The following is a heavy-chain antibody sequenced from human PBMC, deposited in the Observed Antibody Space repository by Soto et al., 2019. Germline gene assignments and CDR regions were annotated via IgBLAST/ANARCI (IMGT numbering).Heavy chain of an antibody. Sequence: PSQTLSLTCAISGDSVSSNSAAWSWIRQSPSRGLEWLGRTYSRSKWSNDYAVSVKSRITINPDTSKNQFSLQLNSVTPEDTAVYYCARGTVVVAATRVYYYYIDVWGKGTAVTVSS. CDR1: GDSVSSNSAA. CDR3: ARGTVVVAATRVYYYYIDV. V-gene: IGHV6-1*01. CDR2: TYSRSKWSN. D-gene: IGHD2-15*01. J-gene: IGHJ6*03.